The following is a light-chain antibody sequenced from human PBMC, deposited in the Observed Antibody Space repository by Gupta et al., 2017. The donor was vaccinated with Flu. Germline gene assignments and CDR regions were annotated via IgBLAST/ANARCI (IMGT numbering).Light chain of an antibody. J-gene: IGLJ1*01. CDR2: EVR. CDR1: SSESGGYNY. Sequence: QSVTISCTGTSSESGGYNYFSWNQQHPGKALKLMIYEVRKRPSGVPDRFSGSKSGDTASLTVSGLQAEDEADYYCTSYAGSRYVFGTGTKVTVL. V-gene: IGLV2-8*01. CDR3: TSYAGSRYV.